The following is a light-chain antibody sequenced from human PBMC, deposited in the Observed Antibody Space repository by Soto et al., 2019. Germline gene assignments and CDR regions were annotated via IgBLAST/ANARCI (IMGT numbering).Light chain of an antibody. CDR2: DVT. CDR1: SSDVGGFNY. CDR3: NSYTSSSTYV. Sequence: QSALTQPASVSGSPGQSITISCTGTSSDVGGFNYVSWYQQHPGKAPKLMIYDVTNRPSGVSYRFSGSKSGNTASLTISGLQAEDDADYYCNSYTSSSTYVFGTWTKLTVL. J-gene: IGLJ1*01. V-gene: IGLV2-14*03.